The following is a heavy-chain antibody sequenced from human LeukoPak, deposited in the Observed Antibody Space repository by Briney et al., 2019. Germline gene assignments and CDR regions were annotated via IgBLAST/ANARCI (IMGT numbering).Heavy chain of an antibody. J-gene: IGHJ4*02. CDR2: IYYSGST. V-gene: IGHV4-59*12. D-gene: IGHD3-3*01. CDR3: ASLGYYDFWSGYRYFSY. Sequence: PSETLSLTCTVSGGSISSYYWSWIRQPPGKGLEWIGYIYYSGSTNYKPSLKSRVTISVDTSKNQFSLKLSSVTAADTAVYYCASLGYYDFWSGYRYFSYWGQGALVTVSS. CDR1: GGSISSYY.